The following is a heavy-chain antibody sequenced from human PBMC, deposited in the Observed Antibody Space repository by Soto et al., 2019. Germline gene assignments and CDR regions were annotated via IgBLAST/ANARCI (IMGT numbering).Heavy chain of an antibody. V-gene: IGHV1-18*01. J-gene: IGHJ4*02. CDR1: GYIFTSYG. CDR2: ISAHNGNT. Sequence: QAHLVQSGPEVKKPGASVKVSCKGSGYIFTSYGIAWVRQAPGQGLEWMGWISAHNGNTEYAQKFQGRVTVTRDTSTSTAYLELRSLRSDDTALYYWARGRYGDYWGQGAVVTVSS. CDR3: ARGRYGDY. D-gene: IGHD4-17*01.